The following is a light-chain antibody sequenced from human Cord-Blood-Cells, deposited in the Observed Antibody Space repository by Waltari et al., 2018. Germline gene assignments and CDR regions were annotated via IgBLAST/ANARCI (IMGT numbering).Light chain of an antibody. J-gene: IGKJ3*01. CDR2: DAS. Sequence: EIVLTQSPATLSLSPGERATLSCRASQSVSSYLAWYQQKPGQAPRLLIYDASNRSHGSPARFSGSGSGTDFTLPISSLEPEDCAVYYCQQRSNWPPFTFGPGTKVDIK. V-gene: IGKV3-11*01. CDR3: QQRSNWPPFT. CDR1: QSVSSY.